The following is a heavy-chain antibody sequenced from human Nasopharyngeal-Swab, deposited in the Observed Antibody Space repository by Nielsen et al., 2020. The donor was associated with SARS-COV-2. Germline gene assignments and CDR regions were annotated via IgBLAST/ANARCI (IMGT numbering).Heavy chain of an antibody. CDR2: ISSSDSTI. Sequence: GGSLRLSCAASGFTFSDYYINWIRQAPGKGLEWVSFISSSDSTIYYADSVKGRFTISRDNAKNSVYLQMNSLRAEDTAVYYCAKGDHFLGYCSGGSCYTIDYWGQGTLVTVSS. CDR3: AKGDHFLGYCSGGSCYTIDY. D-gene: IGHD2-15*01. V-gene: IGHV3-11*01. J-gene: IGHJ4*02. CDR1: GFTFSDYY.